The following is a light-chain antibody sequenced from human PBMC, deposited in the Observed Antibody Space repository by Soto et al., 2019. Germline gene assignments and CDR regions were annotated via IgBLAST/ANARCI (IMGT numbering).Light chain of an antibody. Sequence: EIVLTQSRGSLSLSPGQRATHACRASQSVDTTFFAWYQKKPGQAPRLLIYGASKRATGIPDRFSGSGSGTDFTLIISRLEPEDFAVYYCQQYMSSVTFGQGTKVEIK. J-gene: IGKJ1*01. CDR3: QQYMSSVT. CDR2: GAS. V-gene: IGKV3-20*01. CDR1: QSVDTTF.